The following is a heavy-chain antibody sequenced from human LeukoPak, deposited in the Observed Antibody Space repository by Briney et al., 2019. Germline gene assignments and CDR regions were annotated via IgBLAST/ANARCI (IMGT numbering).Heavy chain of an antibody. CDR1: GGSISSYY. Sequence: SETLSLTCTVSGGSISSYYWSWIRQPPGKGLEWIGYIYYSGSTNYNPSLKSRVTISVDTSKNQFSLKLSSVTAADTAVYYCAAINYGSGSYLNYWGQGTLVTVSS. J-gene: IGHJ4*02. CDR2: IYYSGST. D-gene: IGHD3-10*01. CDR3: AAINYGSGSYLNY. V-gene: IGHV4-59*01.